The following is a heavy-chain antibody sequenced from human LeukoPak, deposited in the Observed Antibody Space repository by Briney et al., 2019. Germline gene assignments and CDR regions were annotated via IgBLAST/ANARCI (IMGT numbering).Heavy chain of an antibody. V-gene: IGHV1-2*02. Sequence: ASVKVSCKASGYTFTGYYMHWVRQAPGQGLEWMGWINPNSGGTNYAQKFQGRVTMTRDTSISTAYMELSRLRSDDTAVYYCARDYGLYYYGSGGYRDYYYYYYMDVWGKGTTVTVSS. CDR1: GYTFTGYY. D-gene: IGHD3-10*01. CDR3: ARDYGLYYYGSGGYRDYYYYYYMDV. CDR2: INPNSGGT. J-gene: IGHJ6*03.